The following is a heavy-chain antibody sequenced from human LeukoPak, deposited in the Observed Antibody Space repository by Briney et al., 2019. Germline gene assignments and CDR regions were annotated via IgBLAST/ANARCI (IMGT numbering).Heavy chain of an antibody. Sequence: ASVKVSCKASGYTFTGYYMHWVRQAPGQGLEWMGRINPNSGGTNYAQKFQGRVTMTRDTSISTAYMELSRLTSDDTAVYYCALASYISLYYFDYWGQGTLVTVSS. CDR1: GYTFTGYY. J-gene: IGHJ4*02. CDR3: ALASYISLYYFDY. V-gene: IGHV1-2*06. D-gene: IGHD3-16*01. CDR2: INPNSGGT.